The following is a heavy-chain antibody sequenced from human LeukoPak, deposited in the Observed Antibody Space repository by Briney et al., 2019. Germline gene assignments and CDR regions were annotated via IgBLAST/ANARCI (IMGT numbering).Heavy chain of an antibody. V-gene: IGHV1-18*01. CDR3: ARHLSGITGYTYGRGIDY. CDR1: GYTFTSYG. CDR2: ISGYNGNT. D-gene: IGHD5-18*01. J-gene: IGHJ4*02. Sequence: ASVKVSCKASGYTFTSYGISWVRQAPGQGLEWMGWISGYNGNTNYAQKLQGRVTMTTDTSTSTAYMELRSLRSDDTAVYYCARHLSGITGYTYGRGIDYWGQGTLVTVSS.